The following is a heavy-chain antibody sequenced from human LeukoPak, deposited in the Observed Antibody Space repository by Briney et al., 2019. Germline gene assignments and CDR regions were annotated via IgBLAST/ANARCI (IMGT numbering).Heavy chain of an antibody. D-gene: IGHD5-12*01. V-gene: IGHV3-7*01. Sequence: PGGSLRLSCAASGFTFRSCWMSWVRQAPGKGLEWVANVNQGGSVQYYMDSVKGRFTISRDDAKNSLYVKMNSLRDEDTAVYYCARVEYSGWNLEYWGQGTLVTVSS. CDR1: GFTFRSCW. CDR3: ARVEYSGWNLEY. J-gene: IGHJ4*02. CDR2: VNQGGSVQ.